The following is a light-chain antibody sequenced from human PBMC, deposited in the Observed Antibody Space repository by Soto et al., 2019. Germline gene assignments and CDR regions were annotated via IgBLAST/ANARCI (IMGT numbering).Light chain of an antibody. CDR2: DAS. J-gene: IGKJ4*01. CDR1: QSVSSY. V-gene: IGKV3-11*01. CDR3: QQRSNWPLT. Sequence: EIVLTQSPATLSLSPGERATLSCRASQSVSSYLAWYQQKPGQAPRLLIYDASNRATGIPARFSGSGSWTDFTLTISSLEPEDFAVYYCQQRSNWPLTFGVGTKVEIK.